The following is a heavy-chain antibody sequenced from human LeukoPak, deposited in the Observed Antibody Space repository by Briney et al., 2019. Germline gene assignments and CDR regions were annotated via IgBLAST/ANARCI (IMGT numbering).Heavy chain of an antibody. J-gene: IGHJ4*02. CDR2: IKQDGSGE. CDR3: ARASYSSSSGH. Sequence: GGSLRLSCAASGFPFSRYWMAWARQAPGKGLQWVASIKQDGSGEYYVDSVRGRFTISRDNANNSLYLQMNSLRAEDTAVYYCARASYSSSSGHWGQGTLVTVSS. CDR1: GFPFSRYW. D-gene: IGHD6-6*01. V-gene: IGHV3-7*05.